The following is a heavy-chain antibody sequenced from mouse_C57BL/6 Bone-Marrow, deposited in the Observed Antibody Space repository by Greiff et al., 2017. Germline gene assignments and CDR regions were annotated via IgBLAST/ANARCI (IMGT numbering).Heavy chain of an antibody. CDR3: AGGLGRVYYAMDY. V-gene: IGHV1-7*01. J-gene: IGHJ4*01. CDR2: INPSSGYT. D-gene: IGHD4-1*01. CDR1: CYTFTSYW. Sequence: VQLQQSGAELAKPGASVKLSCKASCYTFTSYWMHWVKQRPGQGLEWIGYINPSSGYTKYNQKFKDKATLTADKSSSTAYMQLSSLTYEDSAVYYCAGGLGRVYYAMDYWGQGTSVTVSS.